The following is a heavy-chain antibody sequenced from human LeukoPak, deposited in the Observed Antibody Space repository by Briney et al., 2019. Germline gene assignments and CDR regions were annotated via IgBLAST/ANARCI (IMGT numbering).Heavy chain of an antibody. CDR1: GFTFRSYG. CDR2: IRDDGRIK. V-gene: IGHV3-30*02. Sequence: GGSLRLSCAASGFTFRSYGMHWVRQAPGKGLEWVTFIRDDGRIKYYTDSVKGRFTISRDNSKNTLYLQMNSLRTEYTAVYYCAKDSYYYYIDVWGKGTTVTVSS. J-gene: IGHJ6*03. CDR3: AKDSYYYYIDV.